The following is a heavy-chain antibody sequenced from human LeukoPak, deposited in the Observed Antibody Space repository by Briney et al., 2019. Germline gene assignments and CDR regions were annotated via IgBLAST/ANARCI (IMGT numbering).Heavy chain of an antibody. V-gene: IGHV4-59*01. Sequence: SETLSLTCTVSGGSISSYYWSWIRQPPGKGLEWIGYIYYSGSTNYNPSLKSRVTISVDTSKNQFSLKLSSVTAADTAVYYCARGVPPPYYDFWSGNYYYYGMDVWGQGTTVTVSS. CDR2: IYYSGST. CDR1: GGSISSYY. D-gene: IGHD3-3*01. CDR3: ARGVPPPYYDFWSGNYYYYGMDV. J-gene: IGHJ6*02.